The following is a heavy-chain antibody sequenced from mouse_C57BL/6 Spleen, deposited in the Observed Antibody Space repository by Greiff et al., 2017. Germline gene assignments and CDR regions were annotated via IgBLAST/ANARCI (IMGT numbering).Heavy chain of an antibody. CDR3: AREEPSSWFAY. Sequence: VKLQESGPGLVKPSQSLSLTCSVTGYSITSGYYWNWIRQFPGNKLEWMGYISYDGSNNYNPSLKNRISITRDTSKNQFFLKLNSVTTEDTATYYCAREEPSSWFAYWGQGTLVTVSA. J-gene: IGHJ3*01. CDR2: ISYDGSN. V-gene: IGHV3-6*01. CDR1: GYSITSGYY.